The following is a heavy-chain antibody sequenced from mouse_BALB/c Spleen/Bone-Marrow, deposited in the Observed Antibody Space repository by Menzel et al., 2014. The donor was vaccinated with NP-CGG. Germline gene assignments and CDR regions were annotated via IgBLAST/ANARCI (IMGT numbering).Heavy chain of an antibody. CDR1: GYTFTSYT. CDR2: INPSSDYT. D-gene: IGHD2-4*01. V-gene: IGHV1-4*01. J-gene: IGHJ3*01. Sequence: VQLQESGAELARPGASVKMSCKASGYTFTSYTIHWVKQRPGQGLEWIGYINPSSDYTNYNQKFKDKATLTADKSSSTAYMQLSSLTSGDSAVYYCAREGLRAWFVYWGQGTLVTVSA. CDR3: AREGLRAWFVY.